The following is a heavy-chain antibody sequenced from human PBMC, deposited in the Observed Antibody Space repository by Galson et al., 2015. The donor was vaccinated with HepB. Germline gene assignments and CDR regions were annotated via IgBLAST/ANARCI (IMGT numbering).Heavy chain of an antibody. D-gene: IGHD2-15*01. CDR2: ISPYNRDK. CDR3: ARGALVVVVNATQNNWFDP. Sequence: SVKVSCKASGYTFSSYSITWVRQAPGQGLEWVGWISPYNRDKNYARKIQGRVTMTTDTSTNTAYMELRILRSDDTAVYYCARGALVVVVNATQNNWFDPWGQGTPVTVSS. V-gene: IGHV1-18*01. CDR1: GYTFSSYS. J-gene: IGHJ5*02.